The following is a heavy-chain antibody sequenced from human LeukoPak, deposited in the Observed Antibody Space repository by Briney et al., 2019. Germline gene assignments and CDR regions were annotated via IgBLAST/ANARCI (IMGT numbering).Heavy chain of an antibody. Sequence: PGGSLRLSCAASGFTFSSYSMNWVRQAPGKGLEWVSYISSSSSTIYYADSVKGRFTISRDNAKNSLYLQMNSLRAEDTAVYYCASAWRAPYYYDSSGSRGRRVVFGDAFDIWGQGTMVTVSS. CDR3: ASAWRAPYYYDSSGSRGRRVVFGDAFDI. V-gene: IGHV3-48*04. J-gene: IGHJ3*02. D-gene: IGHD3-22*01. CDR1: GFTFSSYS. CDR2: ISSSSSTI.